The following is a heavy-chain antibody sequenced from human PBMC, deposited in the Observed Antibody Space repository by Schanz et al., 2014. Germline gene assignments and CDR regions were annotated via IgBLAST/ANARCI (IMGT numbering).Heavy chain of an antibody. CDR2: INPDSGGT. CDR1: GYRFIDYS. CDR3: ASDFWSGYSHYYYGLDV. V-gene: IGHV1-2*02. D-gene: IGHD3-3*01. Sequence: QVLLVQSGAEVKKPGASVKVSCKASGYRFIDYSLNWVRQAPGQGLEWMGWINPDSGGTNYAQKFQGRVTMTRDMSINTAYMELSRLRSDDSAVYYCASDFWSGYSHYYYGLDVWGQGTTVTVSS. J-gene: IGHJ6*02.